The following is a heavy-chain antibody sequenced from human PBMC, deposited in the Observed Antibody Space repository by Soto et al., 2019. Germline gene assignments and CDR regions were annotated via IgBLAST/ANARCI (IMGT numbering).Heavy chain of an antibody. D-gene: IGHD3-22*01. Sequence: QVQLVQSGAQVRRTGTSVRISCTTSGYNFNTYGIIWVRQAPGQGLEWMGWISGYNGYTKYAQSLEDRVTLSTDTSTRTAFLELRNLRSGDTALYFCARDRDYSHTDADVDYWGQGTLVTVSS. CDR2: ISGYNGYT. J-gene: IGHJ4*02. CDR1: GYNFNTYG. V-gene: IGHV1-18*01. CDR3: ARDRDYSHTDADVDY.